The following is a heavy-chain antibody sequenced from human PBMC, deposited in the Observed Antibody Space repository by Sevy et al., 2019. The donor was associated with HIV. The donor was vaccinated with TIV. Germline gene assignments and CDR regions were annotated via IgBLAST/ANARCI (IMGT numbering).Heavy chain of an antibody. CDR3: ARDGGYSIKWYPLY. V-gene: IGHV3-30-3*01. CDR1: GFAFSSHA. CDR2: ISYEGTET. J-gene: IGHJ4*01. Sequence: LSLTCAASGFAFSSHAMHWVRQAPGKGLEWVAVISYEGTETFYAASVEGRFTISRDNSKSMLSLQINSLRPEDTAVYYCARDGGYSIKWYPLYWGHGTLVTVSS. D-gene: IGHD6-13*01.